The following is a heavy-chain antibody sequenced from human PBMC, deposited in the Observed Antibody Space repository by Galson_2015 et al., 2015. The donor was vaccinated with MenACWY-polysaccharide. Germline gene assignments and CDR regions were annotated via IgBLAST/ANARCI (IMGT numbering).Heavy chain of an antibody. D-gene: IGHD6-19*01. Sequence: RTYYRSKWYKYYALSVKSRMTINVDTAKNQFSLQLNSVTPEDTAMYYCASQGIAVAQNRYFDPWGQGTLVTVSS. V-gene: IGHV6-1*01. CDR3: ASQGIAVAQNRYFDP. CDR2: TYYRSKWYK. J-gene: IGHJ5*02.